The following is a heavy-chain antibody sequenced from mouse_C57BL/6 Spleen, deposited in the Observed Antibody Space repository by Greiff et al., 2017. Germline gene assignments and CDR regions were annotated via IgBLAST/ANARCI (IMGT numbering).Heavy chain of an antibody. D-gene: IGHD4-1*01. CDR3: TRGANWDWYFDV. CDR1: GFTFSSYA. V-gene: IGHV5-9-1*02. Sequence: EVKLMESGAGLVKPGGSLKLSCAASGFTFSSYAMSWVRQTPEKRLEWVAYISSGGDYIYYADTVKGRFTIARDTAWNTLYLQMSSLKSEDTAMYYCTRGANWDWYFDVWGTGTTVTVSS. J-gene: IGHJ1*03. CDR2: ISSGGDYI.